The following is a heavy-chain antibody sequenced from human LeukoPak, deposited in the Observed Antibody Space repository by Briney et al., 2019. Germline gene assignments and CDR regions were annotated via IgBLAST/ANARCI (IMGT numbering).Heavy chain of an antibody. CDR2: IRNKANGYET. J-gene: IGHJ4*02. CDR1: GFTFSASA. V-gene: IGHV3-73*01. Sequence: QPGGSLRLSCAASGFTFSASAMHWVRQASGKGLEWVGRIRNKANGYETAYAASVKGRFIIPRDDSKNTAYLQMNSLKTEDTAVYYCTRLGYCTNGVCYFDYWGQGILVTVSS. D-gene: IGHD2-8*01. CDR3: TRLGYCTNGVCYFDY.